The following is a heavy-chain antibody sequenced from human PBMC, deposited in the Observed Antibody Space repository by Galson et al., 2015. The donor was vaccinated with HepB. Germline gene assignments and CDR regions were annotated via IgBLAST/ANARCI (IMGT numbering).Heavy chain of an antibody. CDR3: ARQGGDSGSWHLDY. D-gene: IGHD6-13*01. CDR1: GGSISSGYY. J-gene: IGHJ4*02. V-gene: IGHV4-39*01. Sequence: SETLYLTCTVSGGSISSGYYWGWIRQPPGKGLAWIGSVYYLGTTDYNPSLKRRVTISVVTSKNQFSLRLTSVTAADTAVYYCARQGGDSGSWHLDYWGQGTLVTVSS. CDR2: VYYLGTT.